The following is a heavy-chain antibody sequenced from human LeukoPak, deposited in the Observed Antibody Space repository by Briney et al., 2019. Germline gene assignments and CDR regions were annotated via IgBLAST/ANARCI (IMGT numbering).Heavy chain of an antibody. Sequence: GASVKVSCKASGYTFTGYYMHWVRQAPGQGLEWMGIINPSGGSTSYAQKFQGRVTMTRDTSTSTVYMELSSLRSEDTAVYYCARHSGSYAYFDYWGQGTLVTVSS. V-gene: IGHV1-46*01. J-gene: IGHJ4*02. CDR2: INPSGGST. CDR3: ARHSGSYAYFDY. CDR1: GYTFTGYY. D-gene: IGHD1-26*01.